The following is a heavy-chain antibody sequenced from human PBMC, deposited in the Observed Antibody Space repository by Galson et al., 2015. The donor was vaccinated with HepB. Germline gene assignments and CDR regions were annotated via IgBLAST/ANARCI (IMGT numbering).Heavy chain of an antibody. CDR2: IYLSHPDT. V-gene: IGHV5-51*03. D-gene: IGHD3-9*01. CDR1: GNSVHTFW. J-gene: IGHJ4*02. CDR3: AASYYILVTYRPTGFDY. Sequence: QSGAEVKKPGESLRISCTASGNSVHTFWIGWLRQMPGRGLECLGIIYLSHPDTRYSPVFQGHVPISADKSTSTAFLQWSSLKASDTAIYYCAASYYILVTYRPTGFDYWGPGTLVTVSS.